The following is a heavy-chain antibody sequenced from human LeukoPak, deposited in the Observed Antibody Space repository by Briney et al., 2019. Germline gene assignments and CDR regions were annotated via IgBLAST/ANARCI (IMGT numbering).Heavy chain of an antibody. CDR1: GGSISSYY. D-gene: IGHD5-24*01. V-gene: IGHV4-59*01. CDR2: IYYSGST. CDR3: ARVVATTPGPYYFDY. Sequence: PSETLSLTCTVSGGSISSYYWSWIRQPPGKGLEWIGYIYYSGSTNYNPSLKSRVTISVDTSKNQFSLKLSSVTAADTAVYYCARVVATTPGPYYFDYWGQGTLVTVSS. J-gene: IGHJ4*02.